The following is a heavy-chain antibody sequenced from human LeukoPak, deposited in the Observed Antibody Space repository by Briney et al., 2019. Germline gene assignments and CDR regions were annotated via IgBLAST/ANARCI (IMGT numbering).Heavy chain of an antibody. Sequence: GGSLRLSSAASGFTFRRNTMSWVRQTPRGGLEWGSGISVGGGITYYADSVKGRFTISRDNSKNTLQLKMNSLRAEDTAVYYCAKDPIVVVPADIENSFDPWGQGTLVTVSS. V-gene: IGHV3-23*01. D-gene: IGHD2-2*02. J-gene: IGHJ5*02. CDR3: AKDPIVVVPADIENSFDP. CDR1: GFTFRRNT. CDR2: ISVGGGIT.